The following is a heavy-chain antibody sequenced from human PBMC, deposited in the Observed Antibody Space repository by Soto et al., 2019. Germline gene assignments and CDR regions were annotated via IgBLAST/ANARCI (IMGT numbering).Heavy chain of an antibody. J-gene: IGHJ4*02. D-gene: IGHD2-8*01. V-gene: IGHV3-49*02. Sequence: SCTRCGLTFSDFLLSCVSKGPCQRIEWVGLIRNQSYQEATEYAAAVKGRFTISRDTSNGIAYLQINSLNIEDSAVYYCSRANSPDTAYFYLYWAQGP. CDR3: SRANSPDTAYFYLY. CDR2: IRNQSYQEAT. CDR1: GLTFSDFL.